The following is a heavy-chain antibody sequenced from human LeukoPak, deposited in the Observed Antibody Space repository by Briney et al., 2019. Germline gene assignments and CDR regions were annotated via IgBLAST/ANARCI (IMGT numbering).Heavy chain of an antibody. CDR3: ARGRPFYYGIDV. Sequence: SQTLSLTCAISGDSVSRKSAAWNWIRQSPSRGLEWLGRTYYRSRSKWDSDYAVSMKGRITVNADTSKNQFSLQLTSFTPEDTAVYYCARGRPFYYGIDVWGQGTTVTVSS. V-gene: IGHV6-1*01. CDR1: GDSVSRKSAA. J-gene: IGHJ6*02. CDR2: TYYRSRSKWDS.